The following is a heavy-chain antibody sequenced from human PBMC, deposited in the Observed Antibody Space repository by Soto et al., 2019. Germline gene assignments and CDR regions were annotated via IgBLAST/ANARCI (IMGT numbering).Heavy chain of an antibody. J-gene: IGHJ4*02. D-gene: IGHD3-22*01. CDR3: ARGAHSSGTDYYFDY. CDR2: IYHSGST. CDR1: GGSISSGGYS. Sequence: SETLSLTCAVSGGSISSGGYSWSWIRQPPGKGLEWIGYIYHSGSTYYNPSLKSRVTISVDRSKNRFSLKLSSVTAADTAVYYCARGAHSSGTDYYFDYWGQGTLVTVSS. V-gene: IGHV4-30-2*01.